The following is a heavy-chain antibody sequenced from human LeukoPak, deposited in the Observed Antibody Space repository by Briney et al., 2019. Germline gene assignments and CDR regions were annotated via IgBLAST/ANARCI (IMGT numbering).Heavy chain of an antibody. CDR2: IIPIFGTA. Sequence: GSSVKVSCKASGGTFSSYAISWVRQAPGQGLEWMGGIIPIFGTANYAQKFQGRVTVTTDESTSTAYMELSSLRSEDTAVYYCARVLGDFWSGPHNWFDPWGQGTLVTVSS. CDR1: GGTFSSYA. J-gene: IGHJ5*02. V-gene: IGHV1-69*05. CDR3: ARVLGDFWSGPHNWFDP. D-gene: IGHD3-3*01.